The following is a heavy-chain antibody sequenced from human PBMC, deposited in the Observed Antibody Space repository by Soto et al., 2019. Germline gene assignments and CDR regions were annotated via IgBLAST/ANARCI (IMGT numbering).Heavy chain of an antibody. CDR2: IWYDGSNK. J-gene: IGHJ6*02. V-gene: IGHV3-33*01. CDR3: ARDYDFWSPHGMDV. CDR1: GFTFSSYG. D-gene: IGHD3-3*01. Sequence: GGSLRLSCAASGFTFSSYGMHWVRQAPGKGLEWVAVIWYDGSNKYYADSVKGRFTISRDNSKNTLYLQMNSLRAEDTAVYYCARDYDFWSPHGMDVWGQGTTVTVSS.